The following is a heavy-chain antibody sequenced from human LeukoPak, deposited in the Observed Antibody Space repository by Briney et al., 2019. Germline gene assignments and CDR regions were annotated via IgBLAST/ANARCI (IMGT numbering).Heavy chain of an antibody. Sequence: GGSLRLSCAASGFTFDDYGMSWVRQAPGKGLEWVSGINWNGGSTGYADSVKGRFTISRDNAKNSLYLQMNSLRAEDTAVYYCARDLGDYDSSGYNDYWGQGTLVTVSS. V-gene: IGHV3-20*04. CDR3: ARDLGDYDSSGYNDY. J-gene: IGHJ4*02. D-gene: IGHD3-22*01. CDR1: GFTFDDYG. CDR2: INWNGGST.